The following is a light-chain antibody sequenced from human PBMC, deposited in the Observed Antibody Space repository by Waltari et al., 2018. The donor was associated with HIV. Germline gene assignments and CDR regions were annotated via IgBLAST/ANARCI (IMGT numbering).Light chain of an antibody. Sequence: EIVLTQSPGTLSLSPGERATLSCRASQSLSSNYVAWYQQKKPGQAPRLLLYGASSRATGIPDRFSGSGSGTDFTLTISRLESEDFAVYYCQQYGTPSTFGQGTKVEIK. CDR3: QQYGTPST. V-gene: IGKV3-20*01. CDR1: QSLSSNY. CDR2: GAS. J-gene: IGKJ2*01.